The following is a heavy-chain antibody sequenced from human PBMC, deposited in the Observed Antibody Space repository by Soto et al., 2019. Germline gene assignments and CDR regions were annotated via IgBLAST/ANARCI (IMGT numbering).Heavy chain of an antibody. CDR1: GGSFSGYY. CDR2: INHSGST. J-gene: IGHJ4*02. Sequence: PSETLSLSCAVYGGSFSGYYWSWIRQPPGKGLEWIGEINHSGSTNYNPSLKSRVTISVDTSKNQFSLKLSSVTAADTAVYYCASLVPHGYCSGGSCYFADFWGQGTLVTVSS. V-gene: IGHV4-34*01. D-gene: IGHD2-15*01. CDR3: ASLVPHGYCSGGSCYFADF.